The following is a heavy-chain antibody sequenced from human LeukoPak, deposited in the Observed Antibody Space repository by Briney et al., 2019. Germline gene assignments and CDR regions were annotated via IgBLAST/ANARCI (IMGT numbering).Heavy chain of an antibody. Sequence: SETLSLTCAVSGGSISNSNWWSWVRQTPGKGLEWIGEIYHSGGTNHNPSLKSRVTISVDKSRNQFSLQLSSVTAADTAVYYCARGIEKRFLLGRRGQRGPEYFQHWGQGTLVTVSS. CDR1: GGSISNSNW. V-gene: IGHV4-4*02. CDR3: ARGIEKRFLLGRRGQRGPEYFQH. D-gene: IGHD3-3*01. CDR2: IYHSGGT. J-gene: IGHJ1*01.